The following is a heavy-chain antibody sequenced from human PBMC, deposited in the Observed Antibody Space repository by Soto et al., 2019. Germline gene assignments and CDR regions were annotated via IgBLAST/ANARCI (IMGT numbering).Heavy chain of an antibody. J-gene: IGHJ4*02. V-gene: IGHV4-59*08. Sequence: SETLSLTCTVSGGSISHYYCSWIRQPPGKGLEWIGYIYYSGSTNYNPSLKSRVTISVDTSKNQFSLKLSSVTAADTAVYYCARYSSSWYGFDYWGQGTLVTVSS. CDR3: ARYSSSWYGFDY. CDR2: IYYSGST. CDR1: GGSISHYY. D-gene: IGHD6-13*01.